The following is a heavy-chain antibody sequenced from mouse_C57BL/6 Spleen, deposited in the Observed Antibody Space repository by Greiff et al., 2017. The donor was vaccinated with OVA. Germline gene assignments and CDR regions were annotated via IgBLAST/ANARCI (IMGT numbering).Heavy chain of an antibody. CDR2: IYPRSGNT. Sequence: VQLQQSGAELARPGASVKLSCKASGYTFTSYGISWVKQRTGQGLEWIGEIYPRSGNTYYNEKFKGKATLTADKSSSTAYMELRSLTSEDSAVYFCARWGTTVVDYAMDYWGQGTSVTVSS. CDR1: GYTFTSYG. CDR3: ARWGTTVVDYAMDY. V-gene: IGHV1-81*01. D-gene: IGHD1-1*01. J-gene: IGHJ4*01.